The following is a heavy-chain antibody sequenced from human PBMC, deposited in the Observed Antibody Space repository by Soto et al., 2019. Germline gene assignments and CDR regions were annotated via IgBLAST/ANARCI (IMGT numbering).Heavy chain of an antibody. CDR2: MNPNSGKG. J-gene: IGHJ1*01. CDR3: AKMGTFGTLKRLDG. V-gene: IGHV1-8*01. CDR1: GYTFGKND. D-gene: IGHD1-1*01. Sequence: ASVKVSCKASGYTFGKNDISWVRQVTGQGLEWMGWMNPNSGKGGYAQKFQGRVTMTRDTSTSTAYMELSRLTSDKTASYYCAKMGTFGTLKRLDGWGQCTLLTVSS.